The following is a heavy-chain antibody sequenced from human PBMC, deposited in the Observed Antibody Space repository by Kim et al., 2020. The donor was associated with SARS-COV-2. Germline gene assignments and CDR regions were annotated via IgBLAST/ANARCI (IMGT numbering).Heavy chain of an antibody. CDR1: GASISSGGYY. J-gene: IGHJ4*02. Sequence: SETLSLTCTVSGASISSGGYYWSWIRQHQGKGLEWIAYIDYSGSTDDNPSVKSRLIISLDKSKNQISLKLSSVTAADTAVYYCVRGRRDGYNYFDYWGQGILVTVSS. CDR3: VRGRRDGYNYFDY. D-gene: IGHD5-12*01. V-gene: IGHV4-31*03. CDR2: IDYSGST.